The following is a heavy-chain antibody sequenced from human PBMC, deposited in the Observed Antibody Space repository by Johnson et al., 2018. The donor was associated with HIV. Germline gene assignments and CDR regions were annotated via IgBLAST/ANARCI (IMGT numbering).Heavy chain of an antibody. D-gene: IGHD2-21*02. V-gene: IGHV3-30-3*01. CDR1: GFTFSSYA. J-gene: IGHJ3*02. Sequence: QVQLVESGGGVVQPGRSLRLSCAASGFTFSSYAMHWVRQAPGKGLEWVAVISYDGSNKYYADPVKGRFTISRYNSKNTLYLQMNSLRAEDTAVYYCASRGVVVTAIPKFGAFDIWGQGTMVTVSS. CDR3: ASRGVVVTAIPKFGAFDI. CDR2: ISYDGSNK.